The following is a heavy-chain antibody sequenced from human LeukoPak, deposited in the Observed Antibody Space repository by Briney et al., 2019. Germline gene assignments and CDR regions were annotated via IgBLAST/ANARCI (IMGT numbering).Heavy chain of an antibody. D-gene: IGHD4-17*01. CDR2: IWYDGSNK. J-gene: IGHJ4*02. CDR3: ASGKDYGFDY. Sequence: GGSLRLSCAASGFTFSSYGMHWVRQAPGKGLEWVAVIWYDGSNKYYADSVKGRFTISRDNSKNTPYLQMHSLRAEDTAVYYCASGKDYGFDYWGQGTLVTVSS. V-gene: IGHV3-33*01. CDR1: GFTFSSYG.